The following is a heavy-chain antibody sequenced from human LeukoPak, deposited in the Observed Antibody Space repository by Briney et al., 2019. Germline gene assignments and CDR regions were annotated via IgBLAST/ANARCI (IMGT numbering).Heavy chain of an antibody. V-gene: IGHV4-59*01. CDR3: ARGNVDTAMAIDY. D-gene: IGHD5-18*01. CDR2: IYYSGST. J-gene: IGHJ4*02. CDR1: GGSISSYY. Sequence: PSETLSLTCTVSGGSISSYYWSWIRQPPGKGLEWIGYIYYSGSTNYNPSLKSRVTISVDTSKNQFSLKLSSVTAADTAVYYCARGNVDTAMAIDYWGQGTLVTVSS.